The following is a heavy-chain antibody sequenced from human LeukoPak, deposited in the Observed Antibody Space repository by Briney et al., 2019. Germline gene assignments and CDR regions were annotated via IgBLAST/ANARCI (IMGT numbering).Heavy chain of an antibody. CDR3: ARGRSDFKTFDP. D-gene: IGHD6-25*01. V-gene: IGHV6-1*01. Sequence: SQTLSLTCAISGDSVSSNSATWNWIRQPLSRGLEWLGRTYYRYKWYNDYAVSVKSRITINSDTSKNQFSLRLNSVTPEDTAVYYCARGRSDFKTFDPWGQGTLVIVSS. J-gene: IGHJ5*02. CDR2: TYYRYKWYN. CDR1: GDSVSSNSAT.